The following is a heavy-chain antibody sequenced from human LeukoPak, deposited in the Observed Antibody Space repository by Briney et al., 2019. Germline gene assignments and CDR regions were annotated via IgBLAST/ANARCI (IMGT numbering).Heavy chain of an antibody. CDR3: ARESGYALDY. CDR1: GYTFTGYY. Sequence: ASVKVSCKASGYTFTGYYMHWVRQAPGQGLEWMGWINPNSGGTDYAQEFQGRVTMTRDTSISTAYMELSRLRSDDTAVYYCARESGYALDYWGQGTLVTVSS. J-gene: IGHJ4*02. V-gene: IGHV1-2*02. D-gene: IGHD5-12*01. CDR2: INPNSGGT.